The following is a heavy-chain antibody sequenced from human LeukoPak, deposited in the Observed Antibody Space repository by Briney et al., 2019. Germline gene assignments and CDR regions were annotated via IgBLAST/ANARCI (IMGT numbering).Heavy chain of an antibody. J-gene: IGHJ4*02. CDR1: GGSISSSSYY. D-gene: IGHD2-2*01. CDR2: IYYSGST. CDR3: ARQRDSTRLIFDY. V-gene: IGHV4-39*07. Sequence: SETLSLTCTVSGGSISSSSYYWGWIRQPPGKGLEWIGSIYYSGSTYYNPSLKSRVTISVDTSKNQFSLKLSSVTAADTAVYYCARQRDSTRLIFDYWGQGTLVTVSS.